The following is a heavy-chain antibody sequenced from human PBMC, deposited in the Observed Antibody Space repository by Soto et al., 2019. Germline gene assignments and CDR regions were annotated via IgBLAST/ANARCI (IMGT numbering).Heavy chain of an antibody. CDR2: IYYSGSA. J-gene: IGHJ4*02. V-gene: IGHV4-39*01. D-gene: IGHD3-22*01. CDR3: ARGSYYDSRGSDY. Sequence: KASETLSLTCTVSGGSISSSGHYWGWIRQPPGKGLEWIGSIYYSGSAYYNPSLKSRVTISVDTSKNQFSLKLNSVTAADTAVYYCARGSYYDSRGSDYWGQGTLVTVSS. CDR1: GGSISSSGHY.